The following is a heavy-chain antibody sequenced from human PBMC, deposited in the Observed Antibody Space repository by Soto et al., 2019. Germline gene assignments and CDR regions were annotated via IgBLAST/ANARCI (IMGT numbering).Heavy chain of an antibody. D-gene: IGHD4-4*01. CDR2: IHAGNGDT. CDR1: GYNFIDYA. Sequence: ASVKVSCKTSGYNFIDYAMHWVRQAPGQRPEWMGWIHAGNGDTRYSQKFQGRFTITRDTSASTVYMDLSSLSSEDTAVYYCARELPTTHYFDYWGQGALVTAPQ. V-gene: IGHV1-3*01. J-gene: IGHJ4*02. CDR3: ARELPTTHYFDY.